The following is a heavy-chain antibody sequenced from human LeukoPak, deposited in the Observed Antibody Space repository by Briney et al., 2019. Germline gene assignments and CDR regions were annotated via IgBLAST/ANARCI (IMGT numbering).Heavy chain of an antibody. D-gene: IGHD2-21*02. CDR2: ISGTGTTT. Sequence: GGSLTLSCAASGFIFSNYDMSWVRQAPGKGLEWVATISGTGTTTYYADSVRGRFTTSRATSENTVYLQMNSLGTDDTALYYCAKIPGGRAYCAGDCYSFDYWGLGTLVTVSS. V-gene: IGHV3-23*01. CDR3: AKIPGGRAYCAGDCYSFDY. J-gene: IGHJ4*02. CDR1: GFIFSNYD.